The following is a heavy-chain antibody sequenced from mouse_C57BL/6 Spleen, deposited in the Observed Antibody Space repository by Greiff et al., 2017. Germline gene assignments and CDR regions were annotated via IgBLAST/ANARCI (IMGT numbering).Heavy chain of an antibody. CDR3: AREGNSWFAY. J-gene: IGHJ3*01. CDR2: IYPRDGST. V-gene: IGHV1-85*01. CDR1: GYTFTSYD. Sequence: VMLVESGPELVKPGASVKLYCKASGYTFTSYDINWVKQRPGQGLEWIGWIYPRDGSTKYNEKFKGKATLTVDTSSSTAYMELHSLTSEDSAVYFCAREGNSWFAYWGQGTLVTVSA. D-gene: IGHD2-1*01.